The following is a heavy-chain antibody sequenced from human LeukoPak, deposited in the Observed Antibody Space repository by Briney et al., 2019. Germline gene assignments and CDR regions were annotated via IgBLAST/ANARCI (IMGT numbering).Heavy chain of an antibody. CDR2: INSDGSST. V-gene: IGHV3-74*01. Sequence: GGSLRLSCAASGFTFSNYWMHWVRQAPGKGLVWVSRINSDGSSTRDADSVKGRFTTSRDNAKNTLYLQMNSLRAEHTAVYYCARASSYSSGYDYWGQGTLVTVAS. J-gene: IGHJ4*02. CDR3: ARASSYSSGYDY. D-gene: IGHD6-19*01. CDR1: GFTFSNYW.